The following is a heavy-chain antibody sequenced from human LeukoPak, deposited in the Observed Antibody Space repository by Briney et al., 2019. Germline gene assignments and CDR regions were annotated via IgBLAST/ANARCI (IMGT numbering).Heavy chain of an antibody. CDR3: ARHLQDTAMVSPLYYFDN. D-gene: IGHD5-18*01. CDR2: IYYSGST. Sequence: PSETLSLTCTVSGGSISSYCWSWIRQPPGKGLEWIGYIYYSGSTNYNPSLKSRVTISVDTSKNQFSLKLSSVTAADTAVYYCARHLQDTAMVSPLYYFDNWGQGTLVTVSS. J-gene: IGHJ4*02. V-gene: IGHV4-59*01. CDR1: GGSISSYC.